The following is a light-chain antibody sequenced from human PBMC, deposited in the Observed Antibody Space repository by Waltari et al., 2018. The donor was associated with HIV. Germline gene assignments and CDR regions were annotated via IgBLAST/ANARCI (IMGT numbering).Light chain of an antibody. CDR2: DVN. CDR1: AGDIGRYNY. Sequence: QSALSQPASVSASPGQSVAISCSGGAGDIGRYNYVSWSQQHPYKTPRLILFDVNNRPSGISDRFSGSKSGTTASLTISTGQTDDEAYYYCASYTVNATAVFGTGTKLTVL. J-gene: IGLJ1*01. CDR3: ASYTVNATAV. V-gene: IGLV2-14*03.